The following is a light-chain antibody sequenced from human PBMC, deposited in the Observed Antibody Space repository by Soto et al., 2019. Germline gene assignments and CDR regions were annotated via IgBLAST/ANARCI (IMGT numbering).Light chain of an antibody. CDR1: QSVSSSY. CDR2: GAS. V-gene: IGKV3-20*01. J-gene: IGKJ4*01. Sequence: EIVVTQSPGTLSLSPGERATLSCRASQSVSSSYLAWYQQKPGQAPRLLIYGASNRATGIPDRFSGSGSGTDFTLTISRLEPEDFAVYYCQQYGSSPLTFGGGTKVEIK. CDR3: QQYGSSPLT.